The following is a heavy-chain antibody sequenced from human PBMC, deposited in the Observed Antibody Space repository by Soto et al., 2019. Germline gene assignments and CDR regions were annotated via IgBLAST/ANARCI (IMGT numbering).Heavy chain of an antibody. CDR1: GYTFTSYY. V-gene: IGHV1-46*03. CDR2: INPSGGST. D-gene: IGHD2-2*01. Sequence: ASVKVSCKASGYTFTSYYMHWVRQAPGQGFEWMGIINPSGGSTSYAQKFQDRVTMTRDTSTSTVYMELSSLRSEDTAVYYCARSPAYCSSTSCSALFDHWGQGTLVTVS. CDR3: ARSPAYCSSTSCSALFDH. J-gene: IGHJ5*02.